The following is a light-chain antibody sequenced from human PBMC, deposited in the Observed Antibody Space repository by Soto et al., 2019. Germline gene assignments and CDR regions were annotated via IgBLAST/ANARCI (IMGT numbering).Light chain of an antibody. J-gene: IGLJ3*02. CDR1: SSNIGRNY. V-gene: IGLV1-47*01. CDR2: RNN. CDR3: AAWDYSLSGYWV. Sequence: QSVLSQPPSASGTPGQRVTISCSGSSSNIGRNYVYWYQQVPGTAPKLLIFRNNQRPSGVPDRFSGSKSGTSASLVISGLRSEDEADYFCAAWDYSLSGYWVFGGGTKLTVL.